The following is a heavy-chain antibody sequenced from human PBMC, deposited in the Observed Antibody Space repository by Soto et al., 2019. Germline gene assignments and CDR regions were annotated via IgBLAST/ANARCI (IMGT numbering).Heavy chain of an antibody. J-gene: IGHJ3*02. CDR3: ATTDITFWSGPIGAIGAFDI. V-gene: IGHV4-31*02. CDR2: ISYSGST. D-gene: IGHD3-3*01. Sequence: TSQTLSFSRTVSGGSISSGGSYWRWICPHPGKGLEWIGYISYSGSTYYNPSLKSRVTISVDTSKNQFSLKLSSVTAADTAVYYCATTDITFWSGPIGAIGAFDIWGQGTMVT. CDR1: GGSISSGGSY.